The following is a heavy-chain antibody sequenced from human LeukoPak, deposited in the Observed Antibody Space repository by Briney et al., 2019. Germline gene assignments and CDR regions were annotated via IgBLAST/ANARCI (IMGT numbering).Heavy chain of an antibody. CDR1: GFTFSYYG. CDR3: AKDGQGFTAEYFQR. V-gene: IGHV3-30*02. J-gene: IGHJ1*01. CDR2: IRYDGNDK. D-gene: IGHD3-3*01. Sequence: GGSLRLSCAASGFTFSYYGIHWVRQAPGKGLEWVAFIRYDGNDKYYAKSVKGRFTISRDTSRNTVSLQMNSLRAEDTAVYYCAKDGQGFTAEYFQRWGQGTLVTVSS.